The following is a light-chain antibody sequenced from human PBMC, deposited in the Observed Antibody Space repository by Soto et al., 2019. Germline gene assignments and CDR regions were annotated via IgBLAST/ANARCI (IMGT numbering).Light chain of an antibody. Sequence: EIVLTQSPATLSLSPGERATLSCRASQSVSSYLAWYQQKPGQAPSLLIYDASNRATGIPARFSGSGSGTDFPLTISSLEPEDFAVYYCQQRSNWPLMYTFGQGTKLEIK. J-gene: IGKJ2*01. CDR3: QQRSNWPLMYT. CDR2: DAS. V-gene: IGKV3-11*01. CDR1: QSVSSY.